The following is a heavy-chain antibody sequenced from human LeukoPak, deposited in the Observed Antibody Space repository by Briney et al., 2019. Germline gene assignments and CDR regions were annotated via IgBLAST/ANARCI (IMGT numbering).Heavy chain of an antibody. CDR3: AKDLQGKLEGGATGPFDY. V-gene: IGHV3-23*01. CDR1: GFTFHDYD. D-gene: IGHD1-1*01. CDR2: ISADALAT. J-gene: IGHJ4*02. Sequence: PGGSLRLSCAASGFTFHDYDMSWVRQAPGKGLEWVSAISADALATFYTDSVKGRFTISRDNYKNTMYLQMNTLRAEDTAIYYCAKDLQGKLEGGATGPFDYWGQGALVSVSS.